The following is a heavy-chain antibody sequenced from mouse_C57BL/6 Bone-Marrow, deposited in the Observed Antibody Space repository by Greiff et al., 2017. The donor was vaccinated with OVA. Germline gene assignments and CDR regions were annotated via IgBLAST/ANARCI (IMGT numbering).Heavy chain of an antibody. J-gene: IGHJ2*01. CDR3: ARHEDGYYASYFDY. V-gene: IGHV1-82*01. D-gene: IGHD2-3*01. CDR2: IYPGDGDT. Sequence: QVQLQQSGPELVKPGASVKISCKASGYAFSSSWMNWVKQRPGQGLEWIGRIYPGDGDTNYNGKFKGKATLTADKSSSTAYMQLSSLTSEDSAVYVFARHEDGYYASYFDYWGQGTTLTVSS. CDR1: GYAFSSSW.